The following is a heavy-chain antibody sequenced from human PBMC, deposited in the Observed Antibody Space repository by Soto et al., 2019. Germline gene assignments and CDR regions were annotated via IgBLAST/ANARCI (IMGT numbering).Heavy chain of an antibody. CDR3: ARDGGAAAGIYYGMDV. D-gene: IGHD6-13*01. CDR1: GFTFSSYS. CDR2: ISSSSSYI. Sequence: GSLILSCAXSGFTFSSYSMNWVRQAPGKGLEWVSSISSSSSYIYYADSVKGRFTISRDNAKNSLYLQMNSLRAEDTAVYYCARDGGAAAGIYYGMDVWGQGTTVTVSS. J-gene: IGHJ6*02. V-gene: IGHV3-21*01.